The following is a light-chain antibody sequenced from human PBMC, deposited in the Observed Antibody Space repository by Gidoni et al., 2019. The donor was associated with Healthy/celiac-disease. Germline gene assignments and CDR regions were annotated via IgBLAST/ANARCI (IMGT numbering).Light chain of an antibody. CDR3: QQSYSTSMYT. CDR2: AAS. CDR1: QSISSY. Sequence: DIQMTQSPSSLSASVGDRVTITCRASQSISSYLNWYQQKPGKAPKLLIYAASSLQSGVPSRFSGSGSGTDFTLTISSLQPEDFATYYCQQSYSTSMYTFXXXTKLEI. V-gene: IGKV1-39*01. J-gene: IGKJ2*01.